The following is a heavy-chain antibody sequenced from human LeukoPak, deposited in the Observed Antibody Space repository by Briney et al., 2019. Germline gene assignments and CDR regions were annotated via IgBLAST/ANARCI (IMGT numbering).Heavy chain of an antibody. D-gene: IGHD3-9*01. Sequence: SETLSLTCIVSGVSISNYYWSWIRQPPGKGLEWIGYIYNSGRTSYNPYFKGRVSISADMPRNQVSLRLTSVTAADTAVYYCARGYFYWGRGVLVTVSS. CDR1: GVSISNYY. J-gene: IGHJ4*02. CDR3: ARGYFY. CDR2: IYNSGRT. V-gene: IGHV4-4*08.